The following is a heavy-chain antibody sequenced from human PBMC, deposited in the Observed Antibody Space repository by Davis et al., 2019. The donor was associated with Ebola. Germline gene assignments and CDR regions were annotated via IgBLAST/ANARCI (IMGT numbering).Heavy chain of an antibody. D-gene: IGHD3-9*01. Sequence: PGGSLRLSCAGSGYTFSSYNMNWVRQAPGKGLEWVSSISGSSSYIYYADSVQGRFTISRDNTKNSLYLQMNSLRAEDTAVYFCAREGDILTGYYRFDYWGQGTLVTVSS. CDR1: GYTFSSYN. J-gene: IGHJ4*02. V-gene: IGHV3-21*01. CDR2: ISGSSSYI. CDR3: AREGDILTGYYRFDY.